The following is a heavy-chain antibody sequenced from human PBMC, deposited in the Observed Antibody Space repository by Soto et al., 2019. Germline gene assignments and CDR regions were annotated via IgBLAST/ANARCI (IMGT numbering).Heavy chain of an antibody. CDR2: TYYRSKWYN. J-gene: IGHJ5*02. V-gene: IGHV6-1*01. Sequence: SEALSLTCVISGDSVSSNSAAWNWIRQSPSRGLEWLGRTYYRSKWYNDYAVSVKSRITINPDTSKNQYSLQLNSVTPEDTAVYYCARETHYCSITSCYHALSSIDPRCPGPLVTGFS. CDR3: ARETHYCSITSCYHALSSIDP. CDR1: GDSVSSNSAA. D-gene: IGHD2-2*01.